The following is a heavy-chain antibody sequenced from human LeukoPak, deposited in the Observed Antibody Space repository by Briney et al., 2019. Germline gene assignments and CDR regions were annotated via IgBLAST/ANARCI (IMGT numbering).Heavy chain of an antibody. D-gene: IGHD5-18*01. CDR3: ARGRVDTAMVTEAFDI. Sequence: SETLSLTCAVYGGSFSGYYWSWIRQPPGKGLEWIGEINHSGSTNYNPSLKSRVTISVDTSKNQFSLKLSSVTAADTAVYYCARGRVDTAMVTEAFDIWGQGTMVAVSS. CDR2: INHSGST. V-gene: IGHV4-34*01. J-gene: IGHJ3*02. CDR1: GGSFSGYY.